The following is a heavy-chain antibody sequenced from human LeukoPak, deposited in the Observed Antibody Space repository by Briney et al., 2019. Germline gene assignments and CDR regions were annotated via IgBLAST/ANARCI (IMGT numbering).Heavy chain of an antibody. Sequence: PGGSLRLSCAASGFTFSSYTMHWVRQAPGKGLEYVSTISSNGGSTYYANSVKGRFTISRDNSKNTLYLQMGSLRAEDMAVYYCAREDKGTHDYWGQGTLVTASS. CDR1: GFTFSSYT. CDR2: ISSNGGST. J-gene: IGHJ4*02. CDR3: AREDKGTHDY. D-gene: IGHD2-15*01. V-gene: IGHV3-64*01.